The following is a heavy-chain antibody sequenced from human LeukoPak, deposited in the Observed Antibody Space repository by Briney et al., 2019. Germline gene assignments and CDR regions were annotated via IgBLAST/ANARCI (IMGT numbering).Heavy chain of an antibody. CDR3: ARVFVGENFDY. D-gene: IGHD3-10*02. CDR1: GFTFSNYD. J-gene: IGHJ4*02. V-gene: IGHV3-48*03. Sequence: GGSLRLSCAASGFTFSNYDMHWVRQAPGKGLEWLSYISYTGSNKYYADSVKGRFTISRDNAKNSLYLQMNSLRAEDTAVYFCARVFVGENFDYWGQGTLVTVSS. CDR2: ISYTGSNK.